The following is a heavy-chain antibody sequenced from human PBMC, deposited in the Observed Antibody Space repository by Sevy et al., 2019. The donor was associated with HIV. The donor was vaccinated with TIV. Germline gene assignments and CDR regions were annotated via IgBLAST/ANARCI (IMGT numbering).Heavy chain of an antibody. CDR3: ARIQQVVNYYNYYGLDV. D-gene: IGHD6-13*01. CDR2: VHHSGST. CDR1: GGSLSGYY. Sequence: SETLSPTCSVYGGSLSGYYWSWIRQSPGRGLEWIGEVHHSGSTNSNPSFKSRVTLSVDTSKNQISLNLSSVTAADAAVYYCARIQQVVNYYNYYGLDVWGQGTTVTVSS. J-gene: IGHJ6*02. V-gene: IGHV4-34*01.